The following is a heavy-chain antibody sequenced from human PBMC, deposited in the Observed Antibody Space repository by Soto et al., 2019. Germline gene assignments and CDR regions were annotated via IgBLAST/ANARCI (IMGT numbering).Heavy chain of an antibody. Sequence: GGSLRLSSAAYVLSFSSSEMQWVRQATGKGLEWVSAIGTAGDTYYPGSVKGRFTISRENAKNSLYLQMNSLRAGDTAVYYCARSPTGCYDYYYVMDFWGQGTTVT. CDR1: VLSFSSSE. D-gene: IGHD3-16*01. CDR2: IGTAGDT. V-gene: IGHV3-13*04. CDR3: ARSPTGCYDYYYVMDF. J-gene: IGHJ6*02.